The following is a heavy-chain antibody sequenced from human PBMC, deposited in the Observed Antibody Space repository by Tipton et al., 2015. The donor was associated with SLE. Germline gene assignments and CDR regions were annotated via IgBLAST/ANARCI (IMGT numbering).Heavy chain of an antibody. CDR1: GGSISSSNNY. V-gene: IGHV4-39*07. CDR2: IYYSGRT. CDR3: ARRRFQSASDY. J-gene: IGHJ4*02. Sequence: TLSLTCTVSGGSISSSNNYWDWIRQPPGKGLEWIGTIYYSGRTDYNPSLKSRVTMSVDTSMNQFSLKVKSVTAADTAVYYCARRRFQSASDYWGQGTLVSVSS. D-gene: IGHD2-21*01.